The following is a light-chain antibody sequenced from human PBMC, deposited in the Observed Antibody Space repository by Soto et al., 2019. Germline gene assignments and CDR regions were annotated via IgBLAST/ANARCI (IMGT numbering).Light chain of an antibody. CDR1: RRXSSW. Sequence: DLQMTQSPSTLSASVGDRVTISCRASRRXSSWLAWYQQQPGKAPKLLVYDASTLQSGVPSRFSGNGSGTEFTLTISRXXPXDXATXXXQXXXGYPWTFGQGTRVGIK. V-gene: IGKV1-5*01. J-gene: IGKJ1*01. CDR3: QXXXGYPWT. CDR2: DAS.